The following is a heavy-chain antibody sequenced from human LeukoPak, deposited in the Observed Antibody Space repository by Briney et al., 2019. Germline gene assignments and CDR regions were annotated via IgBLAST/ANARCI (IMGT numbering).Heavy chain of an antibody. J-gene: IGHJ5*02. CDR3: ARGGGYCSGGSCYRWFDP. CDR2: IYYSGST. D-gene: IGHD2-15*01. CDR1: GASISSGDYY. Sequence: PSETLSLTCTVSGASISSGDYYWSWIRQPPGKGLEWIGYIYYSGSTNYNPSLKSRVTISVDTSKNQFSLKLSSVTAADTAVYYCARGGGYCSGGSCYRWFDPWGQGALVTVSS. V-gene: IGHV4-61*08.